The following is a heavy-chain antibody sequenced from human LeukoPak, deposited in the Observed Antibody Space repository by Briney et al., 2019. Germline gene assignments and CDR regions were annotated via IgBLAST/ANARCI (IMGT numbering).Heavy chain of an antibody. CDR3: ASSTMVRGGSLYGMDV. Sequence: ASVKVSCKASGHTFTGYYMHWVRQAPGQGLEWMGWISAYNGNTNYAQKLQGRVAMTTDTSTSTAYMELRSLRSDDTAVYYCASSTMVRGGSLYGMDVWGQGTTVTVSS. J-gene: IGHJ6*02. D-gene: IGHD3-10*01. CDR2: ISAYNGNT. V-gene: IGHV1-18*04. CDR1: GHTFTGYY.